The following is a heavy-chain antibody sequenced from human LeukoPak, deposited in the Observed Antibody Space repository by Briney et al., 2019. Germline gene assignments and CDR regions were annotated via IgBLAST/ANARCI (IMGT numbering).Heavy chain of an antibody. J-gene: IGHJ4*02. CDR3: AKDPEDIVVVPADYYFDY. D-gene: IGHD2-2*01. Sequence: GGSLRLSCVASRFTFSSYAMSWVRQAPGKGLEWVAFIRYDGSNKYYADSVKGRFTISRDNSKNTLYLQMNSLRAEDTAVYYCAKDPEDIVVVPADYYFDYWGQGTLVTVSS. V-gene: IGHV3-30*02. CDR1: RFTFSSYA. CDR2: IRYDGSNK.